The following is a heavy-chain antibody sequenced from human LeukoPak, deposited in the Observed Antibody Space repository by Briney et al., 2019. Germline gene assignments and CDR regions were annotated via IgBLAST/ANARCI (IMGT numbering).Heavy chain of an antibody. CDR3: ARLGYCSSRSCYYGMDV. V-gene: IGHV5-51*01. CDR1: GXSFSTHC. Sequence: KPGESLKISFKGSGXSFSTHCIGWVRQMPGKGLEWMAIIYPGDSDTRYSPSFQGQVTISADKSISTAYLQWSSLKASDTAMYYCARLGYCSSRSCYYGMDVWGQGTTVTVSS. D-gene: IGHD2-2*01. CDR2: IYPGDSDT. J-gene: IGHJ6*02.